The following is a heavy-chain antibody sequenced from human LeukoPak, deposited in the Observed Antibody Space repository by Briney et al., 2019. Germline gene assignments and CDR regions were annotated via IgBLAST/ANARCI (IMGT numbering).Heavy chain of an antibody. CDR3: ARGRGGTNLRHFDY. CDR1: GYTFTSYD. V-gene: IGHV1-8*01. Sequence: ASAKVSCKASGYTFTSYDINWVRQATGQGLEWMGWMNPNSGNTGYAQKFQGRVTMTRNTSISTAYMELSSLRSEDTAVYYCARGRGGTNLRHFDYWGQGTLVTVSS. J-gene: IGHJ4*02. D-gene: IGHD2-15*01. CDR2: MNPNSGNT.